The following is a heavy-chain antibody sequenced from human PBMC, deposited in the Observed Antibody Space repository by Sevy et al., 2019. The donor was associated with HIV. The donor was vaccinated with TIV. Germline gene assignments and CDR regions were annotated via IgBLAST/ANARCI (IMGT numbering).Heavy chain of an antibody. V-gene: IGHV3-30-3*01. CDR3: ARDSGYSHYCVVGAY. CDR1: GFTFNTYP. J-gene: IGHJ4*02. CDR2: ISYVGSSK. D-gene: IGHD4-4*01. Sequence: GGSLRLSCAASGFTFNTYPMHWVRQAPGKGLEWVAVISYVGSSKHYAESVKGRVTISREDSANTLYLQMNSMRPDDTAIYYCARDSGYSHYCVVGAYWGQGTLVTVSS.